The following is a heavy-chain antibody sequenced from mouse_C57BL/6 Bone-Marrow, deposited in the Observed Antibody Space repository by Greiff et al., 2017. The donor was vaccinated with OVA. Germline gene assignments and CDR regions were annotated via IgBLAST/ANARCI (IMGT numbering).Heavy chain of an antibody. Sequence: VQLQQSGAELVKPGASVKMSCKASGYTFTSYWITWVKQRPGQGLEWIGDIYPGSGSTNYNEKFKSKATLTVDTSSSTAYMQLSSLTSEDSAVYYCASRITTDYAMDYWGQGTSVTVSS. CDR2: IYPGSGST. CDR1: GYTFTSYW. D-gene: IGHD1-1*01. V-gene: IGHV1-55*01. J-gene: IGHJ4*01. CDR3: ASRITTDYAMDY.